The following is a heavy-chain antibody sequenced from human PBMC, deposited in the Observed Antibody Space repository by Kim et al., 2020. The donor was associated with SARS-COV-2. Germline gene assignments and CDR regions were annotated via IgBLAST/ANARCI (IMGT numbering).Heavy chain of an antibody. J-gene: IGHJ4*02. CDR3: ARDPAGYCSSTSCPKPPDY. V-gene: IGHV3-30-3*01. D-gene: IGHD2-2*03. CDR1: GFTFSSYA. Sequence: GGSLRLSCAASGFTFSSYAMHWVRQAPGKGLEWVAVISYDGSNKYYADSVKGRFTISRDNSKNTLYLQMNSLRAEDTAVYYCARDPAGYCSSTSCPKPPDYWGQGTLVTVSS. CDR2: ISYDGSNK.